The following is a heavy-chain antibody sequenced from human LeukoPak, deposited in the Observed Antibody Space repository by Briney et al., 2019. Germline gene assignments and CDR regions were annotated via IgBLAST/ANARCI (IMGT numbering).Heavy chain of an antibody. D-gene: IGHD6-19*01. Sequence: ASVTVSFKASGYTFTDYYLHWLRQAPAQGLEWMGWINTDSGGTHYAQKVKGRVTMTSDTSISTAYMELSRLRSDDTAVYYCARVGPFGSGWSDYWGQGTLVTVSS. V-gene: IGHV1-2*02. J-gene: IGHJ4*02. CDR3: ARVGPFGSGWSDY. CDR1: GYTFTDYY. CDR2: INTDSGGT.